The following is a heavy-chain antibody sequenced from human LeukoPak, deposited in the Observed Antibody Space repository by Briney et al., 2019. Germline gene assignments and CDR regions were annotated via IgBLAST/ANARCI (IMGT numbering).Heavy chain of an antibody. J-gene: IGHJ4*02. Sequence: SETLSLTCTVSGGSIIGDYWGWIRQPAGKGLEWIGRIYSSGTTTYSPSLESRVTMSVDTSKKQISLKLTSVTAADTAVYYCARGLTGSTGFDYWGQGTQVAVSS. D-gene: IGHD1-7*01. CDR2: IYSSGTT. CDR1: GGSIIGDY. V-gene: IGHV4-4*07. CDR3: ARGLTGSTGFDY.